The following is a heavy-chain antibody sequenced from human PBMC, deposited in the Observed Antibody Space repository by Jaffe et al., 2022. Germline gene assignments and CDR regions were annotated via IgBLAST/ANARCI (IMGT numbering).Heavy chain of an antibody. D-gene: IGHD3-10*01. V-gene: IGHV4-39*01. J-gene: IGHJ5*02. Sequence: QLQLQESGPGLVKPSETLSLTCTVSGGSISSSSYYWGWIRQPPGKGLEWIGSIYYSGSTYYNPSLKSRVTISVDTSKNQFSLKLSSVTAADTAVYYCARHTNYYGSVRFDPWGQGTLVTVSS. CDR3: ARHTNYYGSVRFDP. CDR2: IYYSGST. CDR1: GGSISSSSYY.